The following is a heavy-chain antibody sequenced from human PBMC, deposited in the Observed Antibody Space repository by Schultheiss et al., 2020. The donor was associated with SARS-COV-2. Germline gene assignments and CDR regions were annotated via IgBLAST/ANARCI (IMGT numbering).Heavy chain of an antibody. CDR3: ARGQNRNYYGMDV. V-gene: IGHV4-34*01. CDR1: GGSFSGYY. Sequence: SETLSLTCAVYGGSFSGYYWSWIRQPPGKGLEWIGEINHSGSTNYNPSLKSRVTISVDRSKNQFSLKLSSVTAADTSVYYCARGQNRNYYGMDVWGQGTMVTVSS. D-gene: IGHD2/OR15-2a*01. CDR2: INHSGST. J-gene: IGHJ6*02.